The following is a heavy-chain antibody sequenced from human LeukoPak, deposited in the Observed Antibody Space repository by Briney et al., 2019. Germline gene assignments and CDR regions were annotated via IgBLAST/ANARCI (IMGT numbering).Heavy chain of an antibody. V-gene: IGHV4-34*01. J-gene: IGHJ4*02. CDR1: GGSFSGYY. CDR2: INHSGST. Sequence: SETLSLTCAVYGGSFSGYYWSWIRQPPGKGLEWIGEINHSGSTNYNPSLKSRVTISVDTSKNRFSLKLSSVTAADTAVYYCAGSTGPFDYWGQGTLVTVPS. CDR3: AGSTGPFDY.